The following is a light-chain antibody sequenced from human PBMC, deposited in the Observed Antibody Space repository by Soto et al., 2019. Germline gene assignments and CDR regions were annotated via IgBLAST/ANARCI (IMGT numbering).Light chain of an antibody. J-gene: IGLJ1*01. Sequence: SVLARPPSVSGAPAQRGTVSCTGSSSRIGAGYDVHWYQQLPGTATNLLIYGNSDRPSGVPDRFSGSKSGTSASLAITGLQAEDEADYYCQSYDSSLSGYVFGTGTKVTVL. CDR1: SSRIGAGYD. CDR2: GNS. CDR3: QSYDSSLSGYV. V-gene: IGLV1-40*01.